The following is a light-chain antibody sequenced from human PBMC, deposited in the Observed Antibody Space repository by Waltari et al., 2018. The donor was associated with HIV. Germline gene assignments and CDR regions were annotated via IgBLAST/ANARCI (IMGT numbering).Light chain of an antibody. CDR2: EVS. V-gene: IGLV2-14*01. J-gene: IGLJ2*01. CDR1: SSDVGGYNY. Sequence: QSALAQPASVSGSPGQSITISCTGTSSDVGGYNYVSWYQQHPGKAPKLIVYEVSNRPSGVSNRFSGSKSGNTASLTISGLQAGDEADYYCSSYTSSSTPVVFGGGTKLTVL. CDR3: SSYTSSSTPVV.